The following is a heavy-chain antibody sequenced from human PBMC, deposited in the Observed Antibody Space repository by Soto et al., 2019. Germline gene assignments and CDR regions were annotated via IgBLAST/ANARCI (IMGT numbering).Heavy chain of an antibody. J-gene: IGHJ5*02. D-gene: IGHD2-2*01. V-gene: IGHV1-8*02. CDR2: MNPNSGNT. CDR3: ARGQGYCSSTSCYNWFDP. Sequence: ASVKVSCKASGYTLTSYDINWVRQATGQGLEWMGWMNPNSGNTGYAQKFQGRVTMTRNTSISTAYMELNSLRSEDTAVYYCARGQGYCSSTSCYNWFDPWGQGTLVTVSS. CDR1: GYTLTSYD.